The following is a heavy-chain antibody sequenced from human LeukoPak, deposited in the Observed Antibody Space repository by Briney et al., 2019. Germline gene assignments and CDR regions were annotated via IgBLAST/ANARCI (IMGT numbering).Heavy chain of an antibody. Sequence: SETLSLTCTVSGYSISSGYYWGWIRQPPGKGLEWIGTIYLSGSTYYNPSLKSRVTISVDTSKNQFSLKLSSVTAADTVVYYCAREVGFSAVVYYFDYWGQGTLVTVSS. D-gene: IGHD6-19*01. CDR3: AREVGFSAVVYYFDY. J-gene: IGHJ4*02. V-gene: IGHV4-38-2*02. CDR2: IYLSGST. CDR1: GYSISSGYY.